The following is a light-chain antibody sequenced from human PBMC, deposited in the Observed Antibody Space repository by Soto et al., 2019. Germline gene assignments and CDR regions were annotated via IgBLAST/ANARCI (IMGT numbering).Light chain of an antibody. V-gene: IGKV3-11*01. Sequence: EIVLTQSPATLSLSPGERATLSCRASQSVSSYLAWYQQKPGQAPRLLIYDASNRATGIPARFSGSGSGTYFTLTISSLEPEDFAVCYCHQRSNWPLFTFGPGTKVDIK. J-gene: IGKJ3*01. CDR3: HQRSNWPLFT. CDR1: QSVSSY. CDR2: DAS.